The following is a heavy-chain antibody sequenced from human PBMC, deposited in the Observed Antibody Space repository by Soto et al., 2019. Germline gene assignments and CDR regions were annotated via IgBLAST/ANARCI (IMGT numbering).Heavy chain of an antibody. CDR1: GYSISGGYF. J-gene: IGHJ4*01. D-gene: IGHD2-21*01. CDR2: IFHSGST. Sequence: SETLSLTCSVSGYSISGGYFLVWIRHPPGKVVEWFGSIFHSGSTYYNPSLKSRVTMSVDTSRNQFSLKLSSVTAADTAIYYCARDTRVVPSRSVAGNNGRPGGGCGYWGHGTQVTVSS. CDR3: ARDTRVVPSRSVAGNNGRPGGGCGY. V-gene: IGHV4-38-2*02.